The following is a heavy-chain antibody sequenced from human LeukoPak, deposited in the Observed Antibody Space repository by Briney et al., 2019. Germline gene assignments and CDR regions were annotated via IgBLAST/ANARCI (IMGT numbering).Heavy chain of an antibody. V-gene: IGHV3-66*01. CDR3: ARSSYGYKALDY. CDR2: IYSGGST. Sequence: GGSLRLSCAASGFTVSSNYMSWVRQAPGKGLEWVSVIYSGGSTYYAASVKGRFTISRDNSKNTLYLQMNSLRAEDTAVYYCARSSYGYKALDYWGQGTLVTVSS. CDR1: GFTVSSNY. D-gene: IGHD5-18*01. J-gene: IGHJ4*02.